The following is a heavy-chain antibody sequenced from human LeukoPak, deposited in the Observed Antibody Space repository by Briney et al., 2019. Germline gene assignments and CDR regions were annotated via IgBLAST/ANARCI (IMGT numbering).Heavy chain of an antibody. Sequence: SETLSLTCTVSGGSISSSSYYWGWIRQPPGKGLEWIGSIYYSGSTYYNPSLKSRVTISVDTSKNQFSLKLSSVTAADTAVYYCARAFWGTSFDYWGQGTLVTVSS. CDR1: GGSISSSSYY. J-gene: IGHJ4*02. CDR2: IYYSGST. V-gene: IGHV4-39*07. CDR3: ARAFWGTSFDY. D-gene: IGHD3-16*01.